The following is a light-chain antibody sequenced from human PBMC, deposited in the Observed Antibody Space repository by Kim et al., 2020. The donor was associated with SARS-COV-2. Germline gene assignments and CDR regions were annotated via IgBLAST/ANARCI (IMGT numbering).Light chain of an antibody. Sequence: PGQSVTISRTGTNSDIGAYNYVSWYQQHPGKAPKLMIYEVSKRPAGVPDRFSGSKSGNTASLTVSGLQAEDEADYFCSSYAGSNTLFGGGTQLTVL. J-gene: IGLJ3*02. CDR2: EVS. CDR1: NSDIGAYNY. CDR3: SSYAGSNTL. V-gene: IGLV2-8*01.